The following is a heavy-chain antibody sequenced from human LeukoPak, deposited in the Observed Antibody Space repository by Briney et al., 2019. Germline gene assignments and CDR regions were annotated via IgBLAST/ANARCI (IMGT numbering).Heavy chain of an antibody. Sequence: TGGSLRLSCAVSGFTFSSYGMHWVRQAPGKGLVWVVVISYDGSNKYYADSVKGRFTISRDNSKNTLYLQMNSLRAEDTAVYYCARDTGMIVVVISVFDYWGQGTLVTVSS. CDR1: GFTFSSYG. V-gene: IGHV3-30*03. J-gene: IGHJ4*02. CDR2: ISYDGSNK. CDR3: ARDTGMIVVVISVFDY. D-gene: IGHD3-22*01.